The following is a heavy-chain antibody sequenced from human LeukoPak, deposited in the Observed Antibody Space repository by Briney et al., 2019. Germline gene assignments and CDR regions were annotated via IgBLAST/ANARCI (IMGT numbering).Heavy chain of an antibody. CDR3: ARGTYGYYMDV. CDR2: IYRSGST. CDR1: NYSISNSLY. J-gene: IGHJ6*03. D-gene: IGHD4-17*01. Sequence: KPSETLSLTCSGSNYSISNSLYWGWLRQPPGKGLEWIGSIYRSGSTFYNPSLKSRVTISLDTSKNQFSLKLSSVTAADTAVYFCARGTYGYYMDVWGKGATVTVSS. V-gene: IGHV4-38-2*02.